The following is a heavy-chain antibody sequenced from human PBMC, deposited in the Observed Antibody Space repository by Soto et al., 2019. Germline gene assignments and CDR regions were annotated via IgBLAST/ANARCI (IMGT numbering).Heavy chain of an antibody. CDR2: ISAYNGNT. Sequence: QVQLVQSGAEVKKPGASVKVSCKASGYTFTSYGISWVRQAPGQGLEWMGWISAYNGNTNYAQKLQGRVTMTTGTSTSTAYMELRSLRSDDTAVYYCARDLNDYIWGSYRSGAFDIWGQGTMVTVSS. V-gene: IGHV1-18*01. CDR1: GYTFTSYG. CDR3: ARDLNDYIWGSYRSGAFDI. J-gene: IGHJ3*02. D-gene: IGHD3-16*02.